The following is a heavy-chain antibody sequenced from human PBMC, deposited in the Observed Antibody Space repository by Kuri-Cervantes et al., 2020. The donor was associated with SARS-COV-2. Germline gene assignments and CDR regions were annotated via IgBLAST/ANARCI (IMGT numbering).Heavy chain of an antibody. J-gene: IGHJ4*02. Sequence: GGSLRLSCAASGFTFDDYGMSWVRQAPGKGLEWVSGINWNGGSTGYADSVKGRFTISRDNAKNSLYLQMNSLRAEDTAVYYCARGGAYYDSSGYPDYWGQGTLVTVSS. CDR3: ARGGAYYDSSGYPDY. V-gene: IGHV3-20*04. CDR1: GFTFDDYG. D-gene: IGHD3-22*01. CDR2: INWNGGST.